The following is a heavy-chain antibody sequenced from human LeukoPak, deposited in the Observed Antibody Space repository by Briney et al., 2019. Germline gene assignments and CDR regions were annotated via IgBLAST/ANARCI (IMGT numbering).Heavy chain of an antibody. V-gene: IGHV4-34*01. Sequence: KTSETLSLTCAVYGGSFSGYYWSWIRQPPGKGLEWIGEINHSGSTNYNPSLKSRVTISVDTSTNQISLKLSSVTAADTAVYYCARDPGNSYGSDYWGQGTLVTVSS. J-gene: IGHJ4*02. CDR1: GGSFSGYY. CDR3: ARDPGNSYGSDY. D-gene: IGHD5-18*01. CDR2: INHSGST.